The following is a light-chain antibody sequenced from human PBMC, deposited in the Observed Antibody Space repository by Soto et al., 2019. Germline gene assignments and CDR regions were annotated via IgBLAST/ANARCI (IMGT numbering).Light chain of an antibody. J-gene: IGLJ1*01. V-gene: IGLV2-23*02. CDR3: CSYAGSSTPLI. CDR2: EVS. CDR1: SSDVGSYNL. Sequence: QRALTRPAYGKGVAGGALTISCKGTSSDVGSYNLVSWYQQHPGKAPKLMIYEVSKRPSGVSNRFSGSKSGNTASLTISGLQAEDEADYYCCSYAGSSTPLIFGTGTKVTVL.